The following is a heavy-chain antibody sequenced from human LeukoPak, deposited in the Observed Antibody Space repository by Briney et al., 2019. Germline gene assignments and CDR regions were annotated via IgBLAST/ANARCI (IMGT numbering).Heavy chain of an antibody. CDR1: GFIFSQYS. J-gene: IGHJ6*02. CDR2: INHNGNVN. CDR3: ARGGGLDV. D-gene: IGHD3-16*01. Sequence: GGSLRLSCAASGFIFSQYSMNWARQAPGKGLEWVASINHNGNVNYYVDSVKGRFTISRDNAKNSLYLQMSNLRAEDTAVYFCARGGGLDVWGQGATVTVSS. V-gene: IGHV3-7*03.